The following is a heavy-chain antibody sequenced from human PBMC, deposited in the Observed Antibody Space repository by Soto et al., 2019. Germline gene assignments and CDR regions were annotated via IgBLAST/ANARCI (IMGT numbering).Heavy chain of an antibody. CDR2: INGDGIST. Sequence: XGSLRLACAASGATFGNYWKHWVGQAQPKGLVWVSRINGDGISTYYADSVRGRLLISRDNAKNTLYLQMSSLRAEDTALYYCARAWGLPGEFYDYHDMDVWGQGTTVTVSS. V-gene: IGHV3-74*01. CDR3: ARAWGLPGEFYDYHDMDV. CDR1: GATFGNYW. D-gene: IGHD2-2*01. J-gene: IGHJ6*02.